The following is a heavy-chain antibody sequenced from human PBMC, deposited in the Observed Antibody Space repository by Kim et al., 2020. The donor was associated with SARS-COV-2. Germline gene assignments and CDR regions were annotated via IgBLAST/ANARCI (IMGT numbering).Heavy chain of an antibody. CDR2: INYSGGI. V-gene: IGHV4-39*01. CDR3: ARLVGVTEYDFDI. D-gene: IGHD1-26*01. CDR1: GVSISSSPYS. Sequence: SETLSLTCTISGVSISSSPYSGGWIRQPPGKGLEWIGSINYSGGIDYNPSLKSRVTISVDMSKNQFSLKLSSVTAADTAFYYCARLVGVTEYDFDIWGQGTMVTVSS. J-gene: IGHJ3*02.